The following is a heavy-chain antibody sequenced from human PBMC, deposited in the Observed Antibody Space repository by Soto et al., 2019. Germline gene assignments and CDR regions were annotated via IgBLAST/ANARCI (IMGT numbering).Heavy chain of an antibody. CDR1: GFTFSSYS. CDR2: ISSSSSYI. D-gene: IGHD3-16*02. Sequence: GGSLRLSCAASGFTFSSYSMNWVRQAPGKGLEWVSSISSSSSYIYYADSVKGRFTISRDNAKNSLYLQMNSLRAEDTAVYYCARPTPLYDYIWGSYRYGGPIYYFDYWGQGTLVTVSS. J-gene: IGHJ4*02. V-gene: IGHV3-21*01. CDR3: ARPTPLYDYIWGSYRYGGPIYYFDY.